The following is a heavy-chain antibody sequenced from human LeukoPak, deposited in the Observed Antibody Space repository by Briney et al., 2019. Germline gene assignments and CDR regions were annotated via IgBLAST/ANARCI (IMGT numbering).Heavy chain of an antibody. CDR3: ARGPNKSDGGNSGSAWFDP. D-gene: IGHD4-23*01. J-gene: IGHJ5*02. CDR1: GYTFTTYD. V-gene: IGHV1-8*01. Sequence: ASVKVSCKASGYTFTTYDINWVRQAAGQGLEWMGWMNPNSGNTGYAQKFQGRVTMTRNTSISTAYMELRSLRSEDTAVYYCARGPNKSDGGNSGSAWFDPWGQGTLVTVSS. CDR2: MNPNSGNT.